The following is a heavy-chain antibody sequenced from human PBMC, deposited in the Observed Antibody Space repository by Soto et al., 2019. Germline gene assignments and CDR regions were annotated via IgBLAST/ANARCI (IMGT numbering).Heavy chain of an antibody. CDR2: INPNGGST. J-gene: IGHJ5*02. Sequence: ASVKVSCRAPADTFTSYYIHGVRQAPGHGLEWMGIINPNGGSTRFAQTFQGRITMTRDTSTSTVYMELRSLRSEDTAIYYCAGWSAGVFGIIIEGYKWLAAWAQWALVPVSS. CDR1: ADTFTSYY. CDR3: AGWSAGVFGIIIEGYKWLAA. V-gene: IGHV1-46*01. D-gene: IGHD3-16*02.